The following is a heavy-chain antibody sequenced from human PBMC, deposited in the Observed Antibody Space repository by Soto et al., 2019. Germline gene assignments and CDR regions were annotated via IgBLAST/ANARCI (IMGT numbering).Heavy chain of an antibody. Sequence: QVQLQESGPGLVKPSETLSLTCTVSGGSISSYYWSWIRQPPGKGLECIGYIYYSGSTNYNPALKSRVTISVDTSKNQFSLKLSSVTAAYTAVYYCARRDGAGLDYWGQGTLVTVSS. CDR1: GGSISSYY. J-gene: IGHJ4*02. V-gene: IGHV4-59*08. CDR2: IYYSGST. D-gene: IGHD3-10*01. CDR3: ARRDGAGLDY.